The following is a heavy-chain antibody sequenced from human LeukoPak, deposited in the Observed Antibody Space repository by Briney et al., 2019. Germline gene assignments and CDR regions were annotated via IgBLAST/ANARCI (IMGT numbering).Heavy chain of an antibody. V-gene: IGHV3-21*01. CDR1: GFTFSSFD. CDR3: ARADCSGSTCYLRRSWFDP. J-gene: IGHJ5*02. D-gene: IGHD2-2*01. Sequence: GGSLRLSCAASGFTFSSFDMNWFRQAPGKGLEWVSSISTSSRYIYYRDSVKGRFTISRDDAKNSLYLQMNSLRVEDTAVYYCARADCSGSTCYLRRSWFDPWGQGTLVTVSS. CDR2: ISTSSRYI.